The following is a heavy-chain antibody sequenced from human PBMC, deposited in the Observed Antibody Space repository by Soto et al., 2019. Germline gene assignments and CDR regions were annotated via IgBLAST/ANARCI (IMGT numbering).Heavy chain of an antibody. V-gene: IGHV4-4*02. CDR3: ASVRGGYYYAMDV. Sequence: SDTLSLTCAVSGGSISISNWWSWFRQPPGKGLEWIGEIYHSGSTNYNPSLKSRVTISVDKSKNQFSLKLSSVTAADTAVYYCASVRGGYYYAMDVWGQGTTVTVSS. D-gene: IGHD3-10*02. CDR2: IYHSGST. J-gene: IGHJ6*02. CDR1: GGSISISNW.